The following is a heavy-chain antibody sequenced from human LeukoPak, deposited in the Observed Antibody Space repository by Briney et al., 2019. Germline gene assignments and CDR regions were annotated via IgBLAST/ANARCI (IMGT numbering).Heavy chain of an antibody. CDR1: GGSFSGYY. D-gene: IGHD3-22*01. J-gene: IGHJ4*02. CDR2: INHSGST. Sequence: SEXLSLTCAVYGGSFSGYYWSWIRQPPGKGLEWIGEINHSGSTNYNPSLKSRVTISVDTSKNQFSLKLSSVTAADTAVYYCARTPWGYSDYWGQGTLVTVSS. V-gene: IGHV4-34*01. CDR3: ARTPWGYSDY.